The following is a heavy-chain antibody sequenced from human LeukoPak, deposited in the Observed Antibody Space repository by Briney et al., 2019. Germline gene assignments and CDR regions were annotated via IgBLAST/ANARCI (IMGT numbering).Heavy chain of an antibody. CDR3: ARVRTYYDILTGSWYYYYMDV. V-gene: IGHV4-34*01. Sequence: SETLSLTCAVYGGSFSGYYWSWIRQPPGKGLEWIGEINHSGSTNYNPSLKSRVTISVDTSKNQFSLKLSSVTAADTAVYYCARVRTYYDILTGSWYYYYMDVWGKGTTVTVSS. CDR2: INHSGST. J-gene: IGHJ6*03. CDR1: GGSFSGYY. D-gene: IGHD3-9*01.